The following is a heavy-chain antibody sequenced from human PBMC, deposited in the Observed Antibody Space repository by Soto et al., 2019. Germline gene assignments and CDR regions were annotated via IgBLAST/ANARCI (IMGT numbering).Heavy chain of an antibody. CDR1: GGSINNYY. CDR2: IHYSGST. D-gene: IGHD6-13*01. Sequence: PSETLSLTCTVSGGSINNYYWSWIRQPPGKGLEWIGYIHYSGSTKYNPSLKSRVTILVDTSKNQFSLNLNSVTAADTAVYFCAREIGAAGIWGQGTLVTVSS. V-gene: IGHV4-59*01. J-gene: IGHJ4*02. CDR3: AREIGAAGI.